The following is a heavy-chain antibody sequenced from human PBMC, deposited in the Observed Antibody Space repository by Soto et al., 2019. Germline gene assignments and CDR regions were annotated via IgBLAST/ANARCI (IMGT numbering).Heavy chain of an antibody. D-gene: IGHD5-12*01. CDR1: GYTFTSYA. V-gene: IGHV1-3*01. CDR3: ARESGDIVATASYYYYGMDV. Sequence: ASVKVSCKASGYTFTSYAMHWVRQAPGQRLEWMGWINAGNGNTKYSQKFQGRVTITRDTSASTAYMELSSLRSEDTAVYYCARESGDIVATASYYYYGMDVWGQGTTVTVSS. CDR2: INAGNGNT. J-gene: IGHJ6*02.